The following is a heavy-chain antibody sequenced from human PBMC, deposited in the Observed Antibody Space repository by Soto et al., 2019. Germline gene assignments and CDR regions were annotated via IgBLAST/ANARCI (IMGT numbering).Heavy chain of an antibody. J-gene: IGHJ6*02. V-gene: IGHV1-8*01. D-gene: IGHD3-16*02. Sequence: GASVKVSCKASGYTFTSYDINWVRQATGQGLEWMEWMNPNSGNTGYAQKFQGRFTLTRNTSISTAYMELSSLRSEATAVYYCARWPPVYDYVWGSYRPSGYYGMDVWGQGTTVTVSS. CDR2: MNPNSGNT. CDR3: ARWPPVYDYVWGSYRPSGYYGMDV. CDR1: GYTFTSYD.